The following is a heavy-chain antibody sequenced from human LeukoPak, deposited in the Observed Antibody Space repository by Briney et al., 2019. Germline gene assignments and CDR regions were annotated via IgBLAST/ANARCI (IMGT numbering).Heavy chain of an antibody. V-gene: IGHV1-46*01. CDR3: ARSIGGAGAGIDY. Sequence: GASVKVSCKASGYTFTSYDINWVRQAPGQGLEWMGIINPSGGSTSYAQKFQGRVTMTTDTSTSTAYMELRSLRSDDTAVYYCARSIGGAGAGIDYWGQGTLVTVSS. D-gene: IGHD3-10*01. CDR1: GYTFTSYD. CDR2: INPSGGST. J-gene: IGHJ4*02.